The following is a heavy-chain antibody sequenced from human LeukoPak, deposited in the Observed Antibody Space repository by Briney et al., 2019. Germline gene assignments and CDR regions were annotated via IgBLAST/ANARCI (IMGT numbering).Heavy chain of an antibody. CDR3: ARGESDGNWRFGY. Sequence: PSETLSLTCSVSGGSMTNLYWTWIRQPPGKGLEWIGDIYDSGSTRYNTSLESRVTISVDTSKNQFSLKLSSVTAADTAVYYCARGESDGNWRFGYWGQGTLVTVSS. CDR1: GGSMTNLY. D-gene: IGHD1-1*01. J-gene: IGHJ4*02. CDR2: IYDSGST. V-gene: IGHV4-59*01.